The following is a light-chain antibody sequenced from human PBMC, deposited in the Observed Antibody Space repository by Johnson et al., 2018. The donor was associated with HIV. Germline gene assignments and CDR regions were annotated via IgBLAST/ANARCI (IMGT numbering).Light chain of an antibody. V-gene: IGLV1-51*02. Sequence: QSVLTQAPSVSAAPGQKVTISCSGSSSNIGNKYVSWYQQLPGTAPKLLIYENTKRPSGIPDRFSGSKSGTSATLGITGLQPGDEADSYCAAWDDSLSGLYVFGTGTKVTVL. J-gene: IGLJ1*01. CDR3: AAWDDSLSGLYV. CDR2: ENT. CDR1: SSNIGNKY.